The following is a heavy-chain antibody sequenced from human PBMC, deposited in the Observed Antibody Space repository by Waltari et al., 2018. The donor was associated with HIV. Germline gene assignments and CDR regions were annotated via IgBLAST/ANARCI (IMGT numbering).Heavy chain of an antibody. Sequence: EVQLVESGGGLVKPGGSLRLVCAISGFSFSSSPMHWVRQAPGKGLEWVSSITAGSSYRNYADSVKGRFTISRDNAKNSLYLQMNSLRGEDTAVYYCARASHGTTPYFDNWGQGTLVTVSS. J-gene: IGHJ4*02. D-gene: IGHD1-1*01. CDR3: ARASHGTTPYFDN. CDR1: GFSFSSSP. CDR2: ITAGSSYR. V-gene: IGHV3-21*01.